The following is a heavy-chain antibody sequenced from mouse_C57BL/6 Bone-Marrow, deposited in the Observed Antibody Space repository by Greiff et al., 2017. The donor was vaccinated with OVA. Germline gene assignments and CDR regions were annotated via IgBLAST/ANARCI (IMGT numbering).Heavy chain of an antibody. V-gene: IGHV14-4*01. Sequence: VQLKESGAELVRPGASVKLSCTASGFNIKDDYMHWVKQRPEPGLEWIGWIDPENEDPEYASQFTGKATITAYTSSNTSYLQLSSLTSEDTAGYYCTKGITRAMDYWGQGTSVTVSS. J-gene: IGHJ4*01. CDR2: IDPENEDP. CDR3: TKGITRAMDY. CDR1: GFNIKDDY. D-gene: IGHD2-4*01.